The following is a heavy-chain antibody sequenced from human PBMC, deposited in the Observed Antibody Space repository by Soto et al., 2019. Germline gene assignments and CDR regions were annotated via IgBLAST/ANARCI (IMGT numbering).Heavy chain of an antibody. J-gene: IGHJ6*02. Sequence: GESLKISCKGSGYIFTDHCIVWVRQMAGKDLEWVGIICPGYSNIIYSPSVQGQVTISADMSISTAYLQWSSLKASDTAIYYCAIRHYCRGDCTTNPDYYYGMDVWGQGTTVTVSS. V-gene: IGHV5-51*01. D-gene: IGHD2-21*02. CDR2: ICPGYSNI. CDR1: GYIFTDHC. CDR3: AIRHYCRGDCTTNPDYYYGMDV.